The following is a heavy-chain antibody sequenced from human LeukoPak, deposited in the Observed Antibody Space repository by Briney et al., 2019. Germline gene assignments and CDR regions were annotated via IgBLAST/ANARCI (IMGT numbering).Heavy chain of an antibody. D-gene: IGHD3-10*01. CDR2: TYYKSKWYN. CDR1: GDSVSSSSAT. CDR3: AREGVTLVRGVVLDYYGMGV. Sequence: SQTLSLTCAISGDSVSSSSATWNWIGQSPSRGLEWLGRTYYKSKWYNDYAVSVKSRITINPDTSSNQFSLQLNSVTPEDTAVYYCAREGVTLVRGVVLDYYGMGVWGQGTTVTVSS. V-gene: IGHV6-1*01. J-gene: IGHJ6*02.